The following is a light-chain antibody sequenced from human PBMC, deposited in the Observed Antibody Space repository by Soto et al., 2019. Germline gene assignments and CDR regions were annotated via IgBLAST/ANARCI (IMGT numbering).Light chain of an antibody. Sequence: DIQMTQSPSSLSASVGDRVTITCRASQGISNYLAWYQQKPGKVPKLLIYATFTLQAGVPSRFSGSGSETDFTLTISSLQPEDVATYYCQAYDSALTWTFGQGTKVEI. CDR2: ATF. V-gene: IGKV1-27*01. CDR3: QAYDSALTWT. CDR1: QGISNY. J-gene: IGKJ1*01.